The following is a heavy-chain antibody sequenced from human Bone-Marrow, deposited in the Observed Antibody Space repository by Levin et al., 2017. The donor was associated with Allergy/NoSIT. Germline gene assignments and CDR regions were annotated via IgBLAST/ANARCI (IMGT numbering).Heavy chain of an antibody. J-gene: IGHJ6*02. CDR3: ARGRWMYSSGWYPPLAV. CDR1: GGSFSGYY. Sequence: SETLSLTCAVYGGSFSGYYWSWIRQPPGKGLEWIGEINHSGSTNYNPSLKSRVTISVDTSKNQFSLKLSSVTAADTAVYYCARGRWMYSSGWYPPLAVWGQGTTVTVSS. D-gene: IGHD6-19*01. CDR2: INHSGST. V-gene: IGHV4-34*01.